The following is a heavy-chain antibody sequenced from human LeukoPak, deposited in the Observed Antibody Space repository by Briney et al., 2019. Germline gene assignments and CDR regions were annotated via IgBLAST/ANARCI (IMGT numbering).Heavy chain of an antibody. CDR2: ISGSGGST. D-gene: IGHD6-13*01. CDR3: AKAPSIAAAGTFDY. V-gene: IGHV3-23*01. Sequence: PGGSLRLSCAASGFTFSSYAMSWVRQAPGKGLESVSAISGSGGSTYYADSVKGRFTNSRDNSKNTLYLQMNSLRAEDTAVYYCAKAPSIAAAGTFDYWGQGTLVTVSS. J-gene: IGHJ4*02. CDR1: GFTFSSYA.